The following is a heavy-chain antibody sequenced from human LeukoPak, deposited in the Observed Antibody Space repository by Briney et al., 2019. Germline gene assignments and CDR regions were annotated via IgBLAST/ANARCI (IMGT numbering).Heavy chain of an antibody. Sequence: SETLSLTCTVSGGSISSYYWSWIRQPPGKGLEWIGYIYYSGSTNYNPSLKSRVTISVDTSKNQFSLKLSSVTAADTAVYYCARDLQLEHWGQGTLATVSS. CDR2: IYYSGST. D-gene: IGHD6-13*01. V-gene: IGHV4-59*01. CDR1: GGSISSYY. J-gene: IGHJ5*02. CDR3: ARDLQLEH.